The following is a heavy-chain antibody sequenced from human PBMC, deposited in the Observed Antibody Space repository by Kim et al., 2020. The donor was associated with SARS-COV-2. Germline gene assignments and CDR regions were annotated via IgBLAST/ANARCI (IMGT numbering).Heavy chain of an antibody. J-gene: IGHJ4*02. D-gene: IGHD6-6*01. Sequence: VSAEYVKSRIPVNPDTTKNQFSLQLNSVTPEDTAVYYCARYSSSSRFLDYWGQGTLVTVSS. V-gene: IGHV6-1*01. CDR3: ARYSSSSRFLDY.